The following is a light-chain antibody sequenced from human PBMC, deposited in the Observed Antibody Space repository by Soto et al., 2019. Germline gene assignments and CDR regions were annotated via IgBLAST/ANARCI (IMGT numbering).Light chain of an antibody. CDR1: SSNIGAGYD. CDR3: QSYASSLSGVV. J-gene: IGLJ2*01. V-gene: IGLV1-40*01. CDR2: DNN. Sequence: QSVLTRPPSVSGAPGQRVTISCTGSSSNIGAGYDVHWYQQLPGTAPKLLIYDNNNRPSGVPDRFSGSKSGTSASLAITGLQAEDEADYYCQSYASSLSGVVFGGGTKLTVL.